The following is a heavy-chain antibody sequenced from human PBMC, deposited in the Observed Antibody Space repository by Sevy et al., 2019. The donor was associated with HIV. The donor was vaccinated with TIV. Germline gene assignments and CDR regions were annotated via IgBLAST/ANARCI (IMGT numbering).Heavy chain of an antibody. D-gene: IGHD5-18*01. V-gene: IGHV3-23*01. CDR3: AKKMGGGSGMAFLVDY. J-gene: IGHJ4*02. CDR1: GFTFSSFA. Sequence: GGSLRLSCAASGFTFSSFAMGWVRQAPGKGLDWISAISGTGDHTYYADSVKGRFTISRDNSKNTLFLQMISLRAEDTAIFYCAKKMGGGSGMAFLVDYWGQGTLVTVSS. CDR2: ISGTGDHT.